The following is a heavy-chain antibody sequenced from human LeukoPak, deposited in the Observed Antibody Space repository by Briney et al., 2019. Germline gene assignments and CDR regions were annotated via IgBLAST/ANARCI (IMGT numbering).Heavy chain of an antibody. CDR1: GFTFSSYA. J-gene: IGHJ3*02. Sequence: GGSLRLSCAASGFTFSSYAMSWVRQAPGEGLEWVSSVSGSGGSTYYADSVKGRFTISRDNSKNTLYVQMNSLRAEDTAVYYCAKGGKRDAFDIWGQGTMVTVSP. CDR3: AKGGKRDAFDI. CDR2: VSGSGGST. D-gene: IGHD1-1*01. V-gene: IGHV3-23*01.